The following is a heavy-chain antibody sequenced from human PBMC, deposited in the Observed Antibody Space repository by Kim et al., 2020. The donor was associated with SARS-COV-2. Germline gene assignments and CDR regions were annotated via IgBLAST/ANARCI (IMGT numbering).Heavy chain of an antibody. V-gene: IGHV3-11*01. D-gene: IGHD2-8*01. CDR3: ARAGTSRSCMLCPYYYYYYMDV. Sequence: GGSLRLSCAASGFTFSDYYMSWIRQAPGKGLEWVSYISSSGSTIYYADSVKGRFTISRDNAKNSLYLQMNSLRAEDTAVYYCARAGTSRSCMLCPYYYYYYMDVWGKGTTVTVSS. CDR2: ISSSGSTI. CDR1: GFTFSDYY. J-gene: IGHJ6*03.